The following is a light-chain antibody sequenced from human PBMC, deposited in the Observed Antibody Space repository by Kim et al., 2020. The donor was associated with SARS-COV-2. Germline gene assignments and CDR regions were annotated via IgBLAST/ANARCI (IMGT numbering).Light chain of an antibody. CDR3: QSYDRSNWV. J-gene: IGLJ3*02. CDR2: EDN. V-gene: IGLV6-57*03. CDR1: SSSIASNY. Sequence: KTVTISCSRSSSSIASNYVQWYQQRPGSAPTTVIYEDNQRPSGVPDRFSGSIGSSSNSASLTISGLKTEDEADYYCQSYDRSNWVFGGGTKLTVL.